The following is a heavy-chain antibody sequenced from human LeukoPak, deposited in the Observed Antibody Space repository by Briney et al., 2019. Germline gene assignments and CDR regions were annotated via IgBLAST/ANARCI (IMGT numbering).Heavy chain of an antibody. J-gene: IGHJ4*02. CDR3: AKDRQQQLGGGSFDY. D-gene: IGHD6-13*01. Sequence: GRSLRLSCAASGFTFSSYGMHWVRQAPGKGLEWVAVISYDGSNKYYADSVKGRFTISRDNSKNTLYLQMNSLRAEDTAVYYCAKDRQQQLGGGSFDYWGQGTLVTVSS. CDR2: ISYDGSNK. CDR1: GFTFSSYG. V-gene: IGHV3-30*18.